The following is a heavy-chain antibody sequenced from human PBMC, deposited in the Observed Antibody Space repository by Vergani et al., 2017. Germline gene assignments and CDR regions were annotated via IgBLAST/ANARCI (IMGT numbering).Heavy chain of an antibody. CDR2: ISSSSGTI. D-gene: IGHD3-10*01. Sequence: EVQLVESGGGLVKPGGSLRLSCAASGFTFSSYSMSWVRQAPGKGLEWVSYISSSSGTIYYADSVKGRFTISRDNAKNSLYLQMNSLRAEDTAVYYCARDSAYYGSGNVDYWGQGTLVTVSS. V-gene: IGHV3-48*01. CDR1: GFTFSSYS. CDR3: ARDSAYYGSGNVDY. J-gene: IGHJ4*02.